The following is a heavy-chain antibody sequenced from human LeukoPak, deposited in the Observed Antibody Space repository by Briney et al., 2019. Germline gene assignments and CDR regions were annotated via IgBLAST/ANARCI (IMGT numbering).Heavy chain of an antibody. CDR3: ARVRLVGAINWFDP. CDR1: GYTFTSYG. CDR2: ISAYNGNT. D-gene: IGHD1-26*01. V-gene: IGHV1-18*01. J-gene: IGHJ5*02. Sequence: GASVKVSCKTSGYTFTSYGISWVRQAPGQGLEWMGWISAYNGNTNYAQKLQGRVTMTTDTSTSTAYMELRSLRSDDTAVYYCARVRLVGAINWFDPWGQGTLVTVSS.